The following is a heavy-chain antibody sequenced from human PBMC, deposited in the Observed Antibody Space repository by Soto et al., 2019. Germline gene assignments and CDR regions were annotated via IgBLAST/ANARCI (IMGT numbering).Heavy chain of an antibody. CDR2: IDPSDSYI. D-gene: IGHD1-7*01. Sequence: GESLKISCQASGYTFTNYYIAWVRQVPGKGLEWMGRIDPSDSYIKYSPSFEGHVAMSVDKSISTAFLQWSRLEASDTAMYFCAIPLARTTPFDYWGQGSLVTVSS. J-gene: IGHJ4*02. V-gene: IGHV5-10-1*01. CDR1: GYTFTNYY. CDR3: AIPLARTTPFDY.